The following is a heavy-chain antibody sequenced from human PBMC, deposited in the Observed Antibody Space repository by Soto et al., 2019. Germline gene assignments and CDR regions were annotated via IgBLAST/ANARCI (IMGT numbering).Heavy chain of an antibody. CDR1: GFTFSSYW. D-gene: IGHD3-3*01. CDR2: IKQDGSEK. Sequence: PGGSLRLSCAASGFTFSSYWMSWVRQAPGKGLEWVANIKQDGSEKYYVDSVKGRFTISRDNAKNSLYLQMNSLRAEDTAVYYCARDRLTYYDFWSGYPPGVSYMDVWGKGTTVTVS. V-gene: IGHV3-7*01. CDR3: ARDRLTYYDFWSGYPPGVSYMDV. J-gene: IGHJ6*03.